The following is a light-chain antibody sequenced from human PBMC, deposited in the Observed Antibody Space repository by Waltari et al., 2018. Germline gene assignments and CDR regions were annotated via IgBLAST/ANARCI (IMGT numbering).Light chain of an antibody. Sequence: EIVLTQSPGTLSVSPGERVTVSCRASQTITGSWLTWYHQKPGQAPRLLIYGASNRAPVIPDRFSGSGSGKDFTLTISRLEPEDAAVYYCQQYDGSVVTFGGGTKVEIK. CDR3: QQYDGSVVT. J-gene: IGKJ4*01. V-gene: IGKV3-20*01. CDR2: GAS. CDR1: QTITGSW.